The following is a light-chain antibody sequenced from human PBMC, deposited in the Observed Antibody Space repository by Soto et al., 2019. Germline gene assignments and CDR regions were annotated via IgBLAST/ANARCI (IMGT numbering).Light chain of an antibody. CDR2: EVS. Sequence: QSVLTQPASVSGSPGQSIAISCTGTSSDVGAYDYVSWYQQHPDKAPKLMIYEVSNRPSGVSDRFSGSKSVNTATLTISGLQAEDEADYYCASYTTTSTRVFGNGTRSPS. CDR3: ASYTTTSTRV. CDR1: SSDVGAYDY. J-gene: IGLJ1*01. V-gene: IGLV2-14*03.